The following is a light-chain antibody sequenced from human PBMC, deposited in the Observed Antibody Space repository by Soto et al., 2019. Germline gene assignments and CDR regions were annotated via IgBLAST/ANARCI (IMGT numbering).Light chain of an antibody. CDR3: HQYGGSPFT. J-gene: IGKJ2*01. Sequence: EIVLTQSPGTLSLSPGERATLSCRASQSVSSSYLAWYQQKPGQAPRLLIYRATTRATGIPDRFSGSGSETDFTLNISSLEPEDSAVYYCHQYGGSPFTFGQGTKVDIK. V-gene: IGKV3-20*01. CDR2: RAT. CDR1: QSVSSSY.